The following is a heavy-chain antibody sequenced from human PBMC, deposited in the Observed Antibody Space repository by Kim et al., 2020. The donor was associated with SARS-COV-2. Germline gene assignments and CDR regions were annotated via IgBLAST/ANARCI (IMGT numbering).Heavy chain of an antibody. V-gene: IGHV4-59*01. Sequence: SETLSLTCTVSGGSISSYYWSWIRQPPGKGLEWIGCIYYSGSTNYNPSLKSRVTISVETSKNQFSLKLSSVTAEDTAVYYCAKEGGIEVTMGWGYGMDVWGGSTTVTVSS. D-gene: IGHD5-12*01. CDR2: IYYSGST. CDR1: GGSISSYY. J-gene: IGHJ6*04. CDR3: AKEGGIEVTMGWGYGMDV.